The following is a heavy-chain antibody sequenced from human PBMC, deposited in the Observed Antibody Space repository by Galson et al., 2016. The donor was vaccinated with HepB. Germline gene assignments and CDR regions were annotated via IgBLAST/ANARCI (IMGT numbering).Heavy chain of an antibody. CDR3: ARDSRYVDWGVQYYFDY. V-gene: IGHV3-21*01. CDR2: ISGSSSYT. CDR1: GFTFSSYS. J-gene: IGHJ4*02. Sequence: SLRLSCAASGFTFSSYSMNWVRQAPGKGLEWVSSISGSSSYTYYADSVKGRFTISRDNAKNSLSLQMNSLRAEDTAVYYCARDSRYVDWGVQYYFDYWGQGTLVTVSS. D-gene: IGHD3/OR15-3a*01.